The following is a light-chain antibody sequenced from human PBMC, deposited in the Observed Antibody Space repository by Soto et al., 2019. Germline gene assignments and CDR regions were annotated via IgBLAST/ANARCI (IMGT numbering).Light chain of an antibody. Sequence: DIHLTQSPSLLSASVGDRVTITCRASQGISQYVAWYQQKPGKAPKLLFYAATVLQGGFPSRFSGTGSATEFILTISSLQPEDFATYSCQQVNSYPLTFGGGTRVAIK. CDR1: QGISQY. V-gene: IGKV1-9*01. CDR2: AAT. CDR3: QQVNSYPLT. J-gene: IGKJ4*01.